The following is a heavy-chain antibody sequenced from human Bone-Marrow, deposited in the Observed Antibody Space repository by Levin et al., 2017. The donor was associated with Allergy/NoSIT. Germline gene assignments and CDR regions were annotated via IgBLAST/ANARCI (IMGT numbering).Heavy chain of an antibody. Sequence: RAGGSLRLSCAASGFIFDDHTMHWVRQAPGKGLEWVSLISWDGSSTYYADSVEGRFTISRDNSKNSLYLQMNSLTTEDTALYFCAGGMVRGALLYWGQGTLVTVSS. J-gene: IGHJ4*02. V-gene: IGHV3-43*01. CDR2: ISWDGSST. CDR1: GFIFDDHT. D-gene: IGHD3-10*01. CDR3: AGGMVRGALLY.